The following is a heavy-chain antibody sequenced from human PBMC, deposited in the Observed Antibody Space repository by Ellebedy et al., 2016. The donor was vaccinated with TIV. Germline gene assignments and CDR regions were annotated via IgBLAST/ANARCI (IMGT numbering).Heavy chain of an antibody. CDR2: ITSKTDGGA. CDR3: STGEYYYGSGSYHKRAYGMDV. V-gene: IGHV3-15*01. D-gene: IGHD3-10*01. J-gene: IGHJ6*02. CDR1: GLTFTNAW. Sequence: PGGSLRLSCAASGLTFTNAWMNWVRLAPGKGLEWVGRITSKTDGGADYAAPVKGRLTISRDDSKKTLYLQMNSLETEDTAVYYCSTGEYYYGSGSYHKRAYGMDVWGQGTTVTVSS.